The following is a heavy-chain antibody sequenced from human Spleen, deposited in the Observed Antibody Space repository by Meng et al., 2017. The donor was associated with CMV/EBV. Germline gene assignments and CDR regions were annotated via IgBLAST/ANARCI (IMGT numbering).Heavy chain of an antibody. CDR3: ATRFLEWFQFDY. D-gene: IGHD3-3*01. CDR1: GVSVSSRDSY. J-gene: IGHJ4*02. V-gene: IGHV4-39*01. Sequence: SETLSLTCTGSGVSVSSRDSYWGWIRQPPGKGLEWIGSIYYSGSTYYNPSLKSRVTISVDTSKNQFSLKLSSVTAADTAVYYCATRFLEWFQFDYWGQGTLVTVSS. CDR2: IYYSGST.